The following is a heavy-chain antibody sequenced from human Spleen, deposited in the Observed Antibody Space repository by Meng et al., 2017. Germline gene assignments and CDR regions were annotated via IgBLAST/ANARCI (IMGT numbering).Heavy chain of an antibody. CDR2: IYYRGST. CDR3: ARGPTTMAHDFDY. D-gene: IGHD4-11*01. V-gene: IGHV4-39*07. CDR1: GGSISSSSYY. J-gene: IGHJ4*02. Sequence: QLRLQESGPGLVKPSETLSLTCTVSGGSISSSSYYWGWIRQPPGKGLEWIGSIYYRGSTHYNPSLKSRVTISVDTSKNQFSLKLTSVTAADTAVYYCARGPTTMAHDFDYWGQGTLVTVSS.